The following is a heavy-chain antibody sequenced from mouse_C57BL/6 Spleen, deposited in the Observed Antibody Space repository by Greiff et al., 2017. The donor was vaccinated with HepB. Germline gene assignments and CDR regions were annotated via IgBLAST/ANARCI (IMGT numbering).Heavy chain of an antibody. J-gene: IGHJ4*01. Sequence: VQLQQSGPELVKPGASVKISCKASGYAFSSSWMNWVKQRPGKGLEWIGRIYPGDGDTNYNGKFKSKATLTADKSSSTAYMQISSLTAEDSAVYFCARGVYGPLYALNYWGQGSSVTVSS. CDR1: GYAFSSSW. CDR2: IYPGDGDT. CDR3: ARGVYGPLYALNY. D-gene: IGHD1-1*01. V-gene: IGHV1-82*01.